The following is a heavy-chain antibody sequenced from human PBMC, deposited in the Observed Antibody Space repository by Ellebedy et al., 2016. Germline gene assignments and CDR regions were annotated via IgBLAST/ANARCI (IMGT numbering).Heavy chain of an antibody. V-gene: IGHV4-59*01. Sequence: SETLSLTCSVSAESMTHYYWGWIRQPPGKGLEWIGYTHSSGSAHYNASFKSRVSISIDTSKKQFSLTLKSVTAADTALYYCARAVTTHFDFWGQGILVTVSS. D-gene: IGHD4-17*01. J-gene: IGHJ4*02. CDR2: THSSGSA. CDR1: AESMTHYY. CDR3: ARAVTTHFDF.